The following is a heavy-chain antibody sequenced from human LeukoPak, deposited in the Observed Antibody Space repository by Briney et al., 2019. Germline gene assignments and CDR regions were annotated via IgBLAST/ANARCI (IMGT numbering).Heavy chain of an antibody. CDR3: AKDVGYCGGDCLGY. CDR2: IRYDGSNK. CDR1: GFASSNYW. D-gene: IGHD2-21*01. J-gene: IGHJ4*02. V-gene: IGHV3-30*02. Sequence: GGSLRLSCAASGFASSNYWMHWVRQAPGKGLEWVAFIRYDGSNKYYADSVKGRFTISRDNSKNTLYLQMNSLRAEDTAVYYCAKDVGYCGGDCLGYWGQGTLVTVSS.